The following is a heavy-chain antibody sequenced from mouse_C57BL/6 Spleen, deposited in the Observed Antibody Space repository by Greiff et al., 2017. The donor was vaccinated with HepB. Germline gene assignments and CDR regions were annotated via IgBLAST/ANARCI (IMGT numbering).Heavy chain of an antibody. CDR1: GFTFSSYA. J-gene: IGHJ2*01. Sequence: EVMLVESGGGLVKPGGSLKLSCAASGFTFSSYAMSWVRQTPEKRLEWVATISDGGSYTYYPDNVKGRFTISRDNAKNNLYLQMSHLKSEDTAMYYCARDVYYSNYFDYWGQGTTLTVSS. CDR2: ISDGGSYT. CDR3: ARDVYYSNYFDY. D-gene: IGHD2-5*01. V-gene: IGHV5-4*01.